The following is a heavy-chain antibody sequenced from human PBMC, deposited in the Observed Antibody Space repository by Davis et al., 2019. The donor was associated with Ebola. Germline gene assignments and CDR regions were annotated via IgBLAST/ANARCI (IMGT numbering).Heavy chain of an antibody. V-gene: IGHV1-18*01. CDR2: ISAYNGNT. D-gene: IGHD6-13*01. CDR1: GYTFSSYG. J-gene: IGHJ5*02. Sequence: AASVKVSCKASGYTFSSYGINWVRQVPGQGLEWMGWISAYNGNTKYAQKLQGRVTITRDTSASTAYMELSSLRSEDTAVYYCARDLHGYNWFDPWGQGTLVTVSS. CDR3: ARDLHGYNWFDP.